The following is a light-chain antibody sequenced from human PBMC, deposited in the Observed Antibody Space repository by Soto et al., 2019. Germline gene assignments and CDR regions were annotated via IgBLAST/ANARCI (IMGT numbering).Light chain of an antibody. V-gene: IGKV1-9*01. J-gene: IGKJ1*01. CDR2: AAS. Sequence: DIQLTQSPSFLSASVGDRVTITCRASQGISTYLAWYQQKPGKAPKLLIYAASTLQSGVPSRFSGSGSATEFTLTISSLQPEDFATYSCQQLNTYPWTFGQGTKVEI. CDR1: QGISTY. CDR3: QQLNTYPWT.